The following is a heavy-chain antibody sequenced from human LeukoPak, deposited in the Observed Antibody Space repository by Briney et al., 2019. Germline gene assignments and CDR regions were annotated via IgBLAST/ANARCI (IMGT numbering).Heavy chain of an antibody. CDR3: ARDADYCSSTSCYDY. CDR1: GFTFSSYS. Sequence: GGSLRLSCAASGFTFSSYSMNWVRQAPGKVLESVSSITTSSSYIYYADSVKGRFTISRDNAKNSLYLQMNSLRAEDTAVYYCARDADYCSSTSCYDYWGQGTLVTVSS. V-gene: IGHV3-21*01. J-gene: IGHJ4*02. D-gene: IGHD2-2*01. CDR2: ITTSSSYI.